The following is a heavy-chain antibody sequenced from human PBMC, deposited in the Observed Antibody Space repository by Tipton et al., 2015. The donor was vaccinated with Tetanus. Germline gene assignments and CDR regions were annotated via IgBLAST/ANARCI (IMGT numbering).Heavy chain of an antibody. D-gene: IGHD2-2*01. CDR3: ARHVHGFGALLTPAATHYDYGMDV. J-gene: IGHJ6*02. Sequence: TLSLTCIVSSGSISSSNYHWGWIRQPPGKGLEWIGSIHYSGSTYYKPSLKSRVTISVDTSKNQFSLKLSSVTAADTAVYYCARHVHGFGALLTPAATHYDYGMDVWGQGTTVTVSS. CDR2: IHYSGST. V-gene: IGHV4-39*01. CDR1: SGSISSSNYH.